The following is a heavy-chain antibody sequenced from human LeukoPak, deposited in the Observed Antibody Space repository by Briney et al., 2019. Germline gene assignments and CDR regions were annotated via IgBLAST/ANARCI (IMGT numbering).Heavy chain of an antibody. CDR2: ISWNSGSI. CDR1: GFTFDDYA. Sequence: TGGSLRLSCAASGFTFDDYALHWVRQAPGKGLEWVSGISWNSGSIGYADSVKGRFTIFRDNAKNSMYLQMNSLRIEDTALYYCSKDISAGGLDVWGPGTPVTVSS. D-gene: IGHD3-16*02. J-gene: IGHJ6*02. CDR3: SKDISAGGLDV. V-gene: IGHV3-9*01.